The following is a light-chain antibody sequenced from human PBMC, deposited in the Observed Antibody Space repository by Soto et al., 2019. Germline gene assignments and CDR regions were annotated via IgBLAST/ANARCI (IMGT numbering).Light chain of an antibody. CDR2: GAS. CDR1: QSVNRN. J-gene: IGKJ1*01. V-gene: IGKV3-15*01. CDR3: QHYHNWPPWT. Sequence: PGERATLSCRASQSVNRNLAWYQQKPGQAPRLLIFGASTRATGIPARFSGSGSGTEFTLTISSLQSEDFAVYYCQHYHNWPPWTFGQGTKVEIK.